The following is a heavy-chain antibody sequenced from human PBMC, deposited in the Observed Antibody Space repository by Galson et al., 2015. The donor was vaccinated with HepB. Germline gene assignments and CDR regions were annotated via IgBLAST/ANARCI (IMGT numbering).Heavy chain of an antibody. CDR1: GYTFTSYF. V-gene: IGHV1-46*03. CDR2: INPSGGSP. CDR3: ARVFSPTSGWLFFDY. D-gene: IGHD6-19*01. Sequence: SVKVSCKASGYTFTSYFIHWVRQAPGQGLEWMGIINPSGGSPDYAQKFQGRLTMTSDTSTRTVFMDLSSLSSEDTAVYYCARVFSPTSGWLFFDYWGQGTLVPVSS. J-gene: IGHJ4*02.